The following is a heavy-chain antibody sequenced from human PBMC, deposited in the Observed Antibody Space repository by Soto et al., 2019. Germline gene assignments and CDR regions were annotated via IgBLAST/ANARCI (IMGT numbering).Heavy chain of an antibody. J-gene: IGHJ4*02. CDR2: INPNSGGT. CDR1: GYTFTGYY. CDR3: ARSGPHYGDYVSPVFEFDY. D-gene: IGHD4-17*01. Sequence: ASVKVSCKASGYTFTGYYMHWVRQAPGQGLEWMGWINPNSGGTNYAQKFQGWVTMTRDTSISTAYMELSRLRSDDTAVYYCARSGPHYGDYVSPVFEFDYSGQGTLVTVSS. V-gene: IGHV1-2*04.